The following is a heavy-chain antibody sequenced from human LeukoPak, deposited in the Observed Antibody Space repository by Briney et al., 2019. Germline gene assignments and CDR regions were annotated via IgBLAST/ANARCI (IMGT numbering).Heavy chain of an antibody. D-gene: IGHD2-21*02. CDR2: IIPIFGTA. J-gene: IGHJ5*02. CDR1: GGTFSSYA. V-gene: IGHV1-69*01. Sequence: GASVKVSCKASGGTFSSYAISWVRQAPGQGLEWMGGIIPIFGTANYAQKFQGRVTITADESTSTAYMELSSLRSEDTAVYYCARASSLAYCGGDCYSNWFDPWGQGTLVTVSS. CDR3: ARASSLAYCGGDCYSNWFDP.